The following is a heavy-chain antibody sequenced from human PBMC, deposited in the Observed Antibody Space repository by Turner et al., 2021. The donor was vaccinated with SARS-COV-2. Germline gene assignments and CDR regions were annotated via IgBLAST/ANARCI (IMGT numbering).Heavy chain of an antibody. CDR1: GGSFSGYY. CDR2: INHSGST. D-gene: IGHD1-26*01. V-gene: IGHV4-34*01. Sequence: QVQLQQWGAGLLKPSETLSLTCAVYGGSFSGYYWSWIRQPPGKGLEWIGEINHSGSTNYNPSLKSRVTISVDTSKNQFSLKLSSVTAADTAVYYCASGSGSYSAWYFDYWGQGTLVTVSS. CDR3: ASGSGSYSAWYFDY. J-gene: IGHJ4*02.